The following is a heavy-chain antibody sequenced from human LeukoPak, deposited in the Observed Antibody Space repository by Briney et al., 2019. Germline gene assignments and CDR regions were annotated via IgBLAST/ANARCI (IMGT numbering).Heavy chain of an antibody. J-gene: IGHJ4*02. D-gene: IGHD6-19*01. CDR3: TRGGGRYVVDY. CDR2: ISSSSSYI. CDR1: GFTFSSNS. V-gene: IGHV3-21*01. Sequence: GGSLRLSCAASGFTFSSNSMNWVRQAPGKGLEWVSSISSSSSYIYYADSVKGRFIISRDNAKNSLYLQMNSLRADDTAVYYCTRGGGRYVVDYWGQGTLVTVSS.